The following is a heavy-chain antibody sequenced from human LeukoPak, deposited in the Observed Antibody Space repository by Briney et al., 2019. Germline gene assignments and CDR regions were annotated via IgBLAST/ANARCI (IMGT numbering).Heavy chain of an antibody. CDR3: ARRGLRSQSGKPYYGSDV. J-gene: IGHJ6*02. CDR1: EFTFSNYW. Sequence: GGSLRLSCAASEFTFSNYWMSWVRQAPGKGLDWVANIKQDGSEIQYVESVKGRFTISRDNAKNSLYLQMNSLRAEDTAVYYCARRGLRSQSGKPYYGSDVWGQGTTVTVSS. V-gene: IGHV3-7*01. D-gene: IGHD3-10*01. CDR2: IKQDGSEI.